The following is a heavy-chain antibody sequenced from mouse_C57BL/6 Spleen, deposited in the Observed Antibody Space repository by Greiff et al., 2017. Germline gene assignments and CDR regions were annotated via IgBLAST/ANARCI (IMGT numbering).Heavy chain of an antibody. D-gene: IGHD1-1*01. Sequence: VQLQQSGAELVKPGASVKISCKASGYAFSSYWMNWVKQRPGKGLEWIGQIYPGDGDTNYNGKFKGKATLTADKSSSTAYMQLSSLTSEDSAVYFCARGPYYYGSSYRFAYWGQGTLVTVSA. V-gene: IGHV1-80*01. CDR3: ARGPYYYGSSYRFAY. J-gene: IGHJ3*01. CDR1: GYAFSSYW. CDR2: IYPGDGDT.